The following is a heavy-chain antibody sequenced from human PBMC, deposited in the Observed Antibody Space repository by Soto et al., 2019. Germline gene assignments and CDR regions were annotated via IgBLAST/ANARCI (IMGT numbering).Heavy chain of an antibody. D-gene: IGHD2-2*01. J-gene: IGHJ6*02. Sequence: GGSLRLSCAASGFTFSSYAMHWVRQAPGKGLEWVAVISYDGSNKYYADSVKGRSTISRDNSKNTLYLQMNSLRAEDTAVYYCARDGDIVVVPAAIGSLYYGMDVWGQGTTVTVSS. CDR2: ISYDGSNK. CDR3: ARDGDIVVVPAAIGSLYYGMDV. CDR1: GFTFSSYA. V-gene: IGHV3-30-3*01.